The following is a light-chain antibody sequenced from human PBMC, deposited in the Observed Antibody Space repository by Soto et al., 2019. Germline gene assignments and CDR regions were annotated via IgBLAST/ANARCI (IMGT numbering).Light chain of an antibody. V-gene: IGKV1-33*01. J-gene: IGKJ4*01. CDR1: QVINNY. CDR2: DVS. Sequence: DIQMTQTPYSLSASVGDRVTITCETSQVINNYLNWYQQKPGQAPKLLIYDVSHLETGVPFRFRGSGSGQYFTLTISSLQPEDFATYYCQQYYNFPLTFGGGTKVDIK. CDR3: QQYYNFPLT.